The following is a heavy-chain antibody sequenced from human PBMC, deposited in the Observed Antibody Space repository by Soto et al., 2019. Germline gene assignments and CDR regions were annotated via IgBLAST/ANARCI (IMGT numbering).Heavy chain of an antibody. J-gene: IGHJ4*02. V-gene: IGHV3-23*01. D-gene: IGHD6-13*01. CDR3: AKARRESRIAAAAAPFDY. CDR2: ISVSGGST. Sequence: GGSLRLSCAASGFTFTNYVMSWFGQAPGKGLEWVAAISVSGGSTFYADSVKGRFTISRDNSKNTLYLQMNSLRAEDTAVYYCAKARRESRIAAAAAPFDYWGQGTLVIVSS. CDR1: GFTFTNYV.